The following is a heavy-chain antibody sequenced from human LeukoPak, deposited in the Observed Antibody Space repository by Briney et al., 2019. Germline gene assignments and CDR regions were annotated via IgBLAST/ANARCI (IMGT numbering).Heavy chain of an antibody. D-gene: IGHD5-24*01. CDR1: GFTFSSYA. CDR2: FSGSGGST. V-gene: IGHV3-23*01. J-gene: IGHJ4*02. Sequence: GGTLRLSCAASGFTFSSYAMSWVRQAPGKGLEWVSAFSGSGGSTYYADSVKGRFTISRDNSKNTLYLQMNSLRAEDTAVYYCAKSGYNRFDYWGQGTLVTVSS. CDR3: AKSGYNRFDY.